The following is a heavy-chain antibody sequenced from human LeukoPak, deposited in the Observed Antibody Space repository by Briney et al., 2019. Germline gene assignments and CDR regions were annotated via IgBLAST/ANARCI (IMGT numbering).Heavy chain of an antibody. CDR3: AKGPLYYYDSTGRIDY. CDR1: GFTFDDYA. V-gene: IGHV3-9*01. Sequence: GGSLRLSCEASGFTFDDYAMHWVRQAPGKGLEWVSGISWNSGSIGYADSVKGRFTISRDNAKHSLYLQMNSLRTEDTALYYCAKGPLYYYDSTGRIDYWGQGTLVTVSS. J-gene: IGHJ4*02. D-gene: IGHD3-22*01. CDR2: ISWNSGSI.